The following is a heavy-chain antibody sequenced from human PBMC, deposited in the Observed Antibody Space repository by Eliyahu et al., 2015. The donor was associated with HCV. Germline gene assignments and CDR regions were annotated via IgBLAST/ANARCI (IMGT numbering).Heavy chain of an antibody. CDR1: GYRFSSYW. CDR2: LYPGDSDT. Sequence: EVQLVQSGAEVKKPGESLRISCQGSGYRFSSYWIAWVRQMPGKGLXWMGVLYPGDSDTKYSPSFRGQVXLSADKSIDTTYLQWTSLKASDTAIYYCARQHGQQQLYPGGMDVWGRGTTVTVSS. D-gene: IGHD6-13*01. CDR3: ARQHGQQQLYPGGMDV. J-gene: IGHJ6*03. V-gene: IGHV5-51*01.